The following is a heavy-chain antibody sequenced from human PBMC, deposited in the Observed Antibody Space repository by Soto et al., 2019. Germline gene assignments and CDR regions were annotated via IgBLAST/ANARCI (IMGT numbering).Heavy chain of an antibody. V-gene: IGHV2-5*02. CDR1: GFSLTSTGVG. D-gene: IGHD2-21*01. CDR3: AHRGDYNLPFDI. Sequence: QITLKESGPTLVKPTQTLTLTCTFSGFSLTSTGVGVGWIRQPPGKALEWLALIYWDDDERFRPSLKSRLTITKDTSKNQVVLTMTNMDPVDTATYHCAHRGDYNLPFDIWGQGTMVTVSS. J-gene: IGHJ3*02. CDR2: IYWDDDE.